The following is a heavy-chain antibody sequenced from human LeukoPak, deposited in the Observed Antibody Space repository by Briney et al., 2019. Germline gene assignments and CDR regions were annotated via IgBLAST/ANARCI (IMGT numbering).Heavy chain of an antibody. D-gene: IGHD3/OR15-3a*01. J-gene: IGHJ4*02. CDR3: ARQTGSGLFILP. Sequence: SETLSLTCTVSGYSISSGYYWSWIRQPPGKGLEWIGEINHSGSTNYNPSLKSRVTISVDTSKNQFSLKLTSVTAADTAVYYCARQTGSGLFILPGGQGTLVTVSS. CDR1: GYSISSGYY. V-gene: IGHV4-38-2*02. CDR2: INHSGST.